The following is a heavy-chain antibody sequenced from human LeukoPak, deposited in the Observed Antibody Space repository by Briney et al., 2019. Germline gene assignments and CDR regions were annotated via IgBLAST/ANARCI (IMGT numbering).Heavy chain of an antibody. CDR2: INSDGSST. V-gene: IGHV3-74*01. CDR3: AREAAMVPYYFDY. J-gene: IGHJ4*02. Sequence: GGSLRLSCAASGFTFDDYAMHWVRQAPGKGLVWVSRINSDGSSTSYADSVKGRFTISRDNAKNTLYLQMNSLRAEDTAVYYCAREAAMVPYYFDYWGQGTLVTVSS. CDR1: GFTFDDYA. D-gene: IGHD5-18*01.